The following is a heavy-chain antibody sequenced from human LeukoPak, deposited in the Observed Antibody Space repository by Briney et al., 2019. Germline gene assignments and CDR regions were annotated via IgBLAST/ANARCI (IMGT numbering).Heavy chain of an antibody. D-gene: IGHD1-26*01. V-gene: IGHV3-48*04. CDR2: ISSSGSTI. CDR3: ARDTRDSGSSYYYYYYYGMDV. J-gene: IGHJ6*02. CDR1: GFTFSSYS. Sequence: PGGSLRLSCAASGFTFSSYSMNWVRQAPGKGLEWVSYISSSGSTIYYADSVKGRFTISRDNAKNSLYLQMNSLRAEDTAVYYCARDTRDSGSSYYYYYYYGMDVWGQGTTVTVSS.